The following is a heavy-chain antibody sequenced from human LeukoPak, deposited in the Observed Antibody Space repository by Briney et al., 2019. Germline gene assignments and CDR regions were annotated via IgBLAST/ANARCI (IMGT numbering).Heavy chain of an antibody. J-gene: IGHJ4*02. Sequence: SETLSLTCAVSGYSISSGSYYWRWIRQPAGKGLEWIGRIYTSGSTNYNPSLKSRVTISVDTSKNQFSLKLSSVTAADTAVYYCARETLHCSSTSCSPYCFDYWGQGTLVTVSS. D-gene: IGHD2-2*01. CDR1: GYSISSGSYY. CDR3: ARETLHCSSTSCSPYCFDY. CDR2: IYTSGST. V-gene: IGHV4-61*02.